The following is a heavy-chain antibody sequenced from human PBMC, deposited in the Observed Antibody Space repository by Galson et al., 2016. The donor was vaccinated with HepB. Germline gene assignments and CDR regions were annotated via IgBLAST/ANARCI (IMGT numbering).Heavy chain of an antibody. V-gene: IGHV3-30*18. Sequence: SLRLSCAASGFTFSRFGMHWVRQAPGKGLEWVAVIAHDDSEEYYADSVKGRFTISRDSSKNTLFLQMNSLRAEDTAVYYCVKEGPTNGGGWDSWGQGTLVTVSS. D-gene: IGHD3-16*01. CDR2: IAHDDSEE. J-gene: IGHJ4*02. CDR3: VKEGPTNGGGWDS. CDR1: GFTFSRFG.